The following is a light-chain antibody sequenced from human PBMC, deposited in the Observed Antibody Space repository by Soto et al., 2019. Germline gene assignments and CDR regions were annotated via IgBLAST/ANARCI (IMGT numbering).Light chain of an antibody. CDR1: QSISNW. Sequence: DIQMTQSPATPPASVGDRVTITCRASQSISNWLAWYQQKPGKPPKVLTYGASNLQSGVPPRFSGSGSGTDFTLAISSLQPEDSATYYCLQDINYPWTFGQGTKVDIK. V-gene: IGKV1-5*01. CDR3: LQDINYPWT. CDR2: GAS. J-gene: IGKJ1*01.